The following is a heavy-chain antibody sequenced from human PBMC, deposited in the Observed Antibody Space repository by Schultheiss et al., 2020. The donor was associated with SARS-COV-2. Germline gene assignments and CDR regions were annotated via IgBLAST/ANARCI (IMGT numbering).Heavy chain of an antibody. Sequence: SETLSLTCTVSGGSISSSSYYWSWIRQPPGKGLEWIGEINHSGSTNYNPSLKSRVTISVDTSKNQFSLKLSSVTAADTAVYYCARSIQLWLQDYFDYWGQGTLVTVSS. V-gene: IGHV4-39*07. CDR1: GGSISSSSYY. CDR3: ARSIQLWLQDYFDY. D-gene: IGHD5-18*01. CDR2: INHSGST. J-gene: IGHJ4*02.